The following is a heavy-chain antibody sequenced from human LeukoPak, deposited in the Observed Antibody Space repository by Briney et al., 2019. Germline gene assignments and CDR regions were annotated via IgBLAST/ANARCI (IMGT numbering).Heavy chain of an antibody. Sequence: ASAKVSCKASGYTFTGYYMHWVRQAPGQGLEWMGWINPNSGGTNYAQKFQGRVTMTRDTSISTAYMELSRLRSDDTAVYYCASPEDRCSGGSCYQPLYYYGMDVWGQGTTVTVSS. D-gene: IGHD2-15*01. CDR3: ASPEDRCSGGSCYQPLYYYGMDV. J-gene: IGHJ6*02. CDR1: GYTFTGYY. V-gene: IGHV1-2*02. CDR2: INPNSGGT.